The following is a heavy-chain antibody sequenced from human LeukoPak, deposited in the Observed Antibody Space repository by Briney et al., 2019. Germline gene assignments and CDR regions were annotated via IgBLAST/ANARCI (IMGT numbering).Heavy chain of an antibody. CDR1: GFTFNTYT. J-gene: IGHJ3*02. V-gene: IGHV3-21*01. CDR3: ARRYYDTTGYAFDI. D-gene: IGHD3-22*01. CDR2: VGRDGSI. Sequence: GGSLRLSCVASGFTFNTYTMNWVRQAPGKGLEWISCVGRDGSIHYADSVKGRITISRDNAKNSLFLQMNSLRAEDTAIHYCARRYYDTTGYAFDIWGQGTMVTVSS.